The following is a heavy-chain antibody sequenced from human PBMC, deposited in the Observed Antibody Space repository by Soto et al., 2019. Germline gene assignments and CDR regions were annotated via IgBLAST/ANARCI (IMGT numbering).Heavy chain of an antibody. CDR1: GFTFSNYA. V-gene: IGHV3-23*01. CDR2: ISGSGGST. CDR3: AINYGTFIGANYFDY. D-gene: IGHD3-16*01. Sequence: QPGGSLRLSCAASGFTFSNYALAWVRQAPGKGLEWVSGISGSGGSTFYPDSVKGRFTISRDNSKNTLYLQMNSLRAGDTAVYYCAINYGTFIGANYFDYWGQGALVTVSS. J-gene: IGHJ4*02.